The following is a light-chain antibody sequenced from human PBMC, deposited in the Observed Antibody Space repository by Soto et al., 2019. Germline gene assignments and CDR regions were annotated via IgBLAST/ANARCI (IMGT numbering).Light chain of an antibody. J-gene: IGKJ4*01. CDR2: DAS. CDR3: QHRSDWQPLT. Sequence: EIVLTQSPATLSLSPGERATIACRASQSVSSSLAWYQQKPGQAPRLLIYDASHRATGIPARFSGSGSGTDYTLTISCLEPEAVSVYYCQHRSDWQPLTLGGGTKVEIK. V-gene: IGKV3-11*01. CDR1: QSVSSS.